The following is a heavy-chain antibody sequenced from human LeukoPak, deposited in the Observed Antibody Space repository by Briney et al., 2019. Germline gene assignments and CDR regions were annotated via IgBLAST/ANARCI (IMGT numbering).Heavy chain of an antibody. J-gene: IGHJ5*02. CDR1: GFTASSNY. CDR2: MYSGGKT. D-gene: IGHD6-13*01. V-gene: IGHV3-53*01. Sequence: PGGSLRLSCAASGFTASSNYMSWVRQAPGKGLEWVSVMYSGGKTYYADSVKGRFTISRDNSKNTLHLQMNSLRAEDTAVYYCVREGYNNTWYRSWGQGTLVTVSS. CDR3: VREGYNNTWYRS.